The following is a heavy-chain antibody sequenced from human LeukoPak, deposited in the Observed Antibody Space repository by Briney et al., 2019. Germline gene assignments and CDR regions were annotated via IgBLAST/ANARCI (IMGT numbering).Heavy chain of an antibody. D-gene: IGHD5-24*01. Sequence: GASVKVSCKASGYTFTSYDINWVRQATGQGLEWMGWMNPNSGNTGYAQKFQDRITMSRDTSTSTVYMELSSLRSEDTAFYYCATDHSMANTAWWFDPWGQGTLVTVSS. V-gene: IGHV1-8*01. CDR3: ATDHSMANTAWWFDP. CDR2: MNPNSGNT. J-gene: IGHJ5*02. CDR1: GYTFTSYD.